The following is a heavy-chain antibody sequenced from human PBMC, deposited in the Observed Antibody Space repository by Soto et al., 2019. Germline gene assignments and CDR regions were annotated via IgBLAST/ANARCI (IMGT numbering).Heavy chain of an antibody. J-gene: IGHJ1*01. CDR3: AKASSGYYYVRLCFQH. Sequence: GGSLRLSCAASGFTFSSYAMSWVRQAPGKGLEWVSAISGSGGSTYYADSVKGRFTISRDNSKNTLYLQMNSLRAEDTAVYYCAKASSGYYYVRLCFQHWGQGNLVTVSS. CDR1: GFTFSSYA. V-gene: IGHV3-23*01. D-gene: IGHD3-22*01. CDR2: ISGSGGST.